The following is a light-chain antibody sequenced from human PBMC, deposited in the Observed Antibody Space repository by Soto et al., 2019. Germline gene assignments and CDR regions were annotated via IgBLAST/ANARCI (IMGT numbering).Light chain of an antibody. J-gene: IGLJ2*01. CDR2: EVS. V-gene: IGLV2-8*01. CDR3: SSFAGSPVV. Sequence: QSVLTQPPSASGSPGQSVTITCSGTSSDVGEVNYVSWYQQHPGKVPKLILYEVSKRPSGVPDRFSGSRSGNTASLTVSGLQAEDEADYYCSSFAGSPVVFGGGTKLTVL. CDR1: SSDVGEVNY.